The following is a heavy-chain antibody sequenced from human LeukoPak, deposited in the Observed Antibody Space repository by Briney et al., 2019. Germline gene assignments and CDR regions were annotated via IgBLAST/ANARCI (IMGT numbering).Heavy chain of an antibody. D-gene: IGHD3-22*01. CDR2: INPDSGGT. V-gene: IGHV1-2*02. J-gene: IGHJ5*02. Sequence: VKVSCKASEYTFTGYCIHWVRQAPAQGLEWMGWINPDSGGTYSAQNFQGRVTMTRDTSISTAYMELSSLRSDDTAVYYCARAHSSTWYDLWGQGTLVTVSS. CDR3: ARAHSSTWYDL. CDR1: EYTFTGYC.